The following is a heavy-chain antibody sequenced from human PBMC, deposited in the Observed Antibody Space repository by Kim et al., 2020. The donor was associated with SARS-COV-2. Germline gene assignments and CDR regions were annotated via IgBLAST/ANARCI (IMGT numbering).Heavy chain of an antibody. CDR2: INHSGST. J-gene: IGHJ4*02. V-gene: IGHV4-34*01. D-gene: IGHD2-15*01. CDR3: ARGGGNLGYCSGGSCYFDY. Sequence: SETLSLTCAVYGGSFSGYYWSWIRQPPGKGLEWIGEINHSGSTNYNPSLKSRVTISVDTSKNQFSLKLSSVTAADTAVYYCARGGGNLGYCSGGSCYFDYWGQGTLVTVSS. CDR1: GGSFSGYY.